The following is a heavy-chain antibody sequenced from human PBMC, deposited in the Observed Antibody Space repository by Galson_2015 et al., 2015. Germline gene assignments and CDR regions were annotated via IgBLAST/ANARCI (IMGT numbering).Heavy chain of an antibody. Sequence: QSGAEVKKPGESLKISCKASGGSFSSYAIAWVRQAPGQGLQWMGGITPIFGTVTYAQRFQGRVTITADKSTATVYMEVRGLRSEDTAIFYCARASQDCSRANCPYTYWGQGTLVTVSS. CDR1: GGSFSSYA. CDR3: ARASQDCSRANCPYTY. V-gene: IGHV1-69*06. CDR2: ITPIFGTV. J-gene: IGHJ4*02. D-gene: IGHD2-2*01.